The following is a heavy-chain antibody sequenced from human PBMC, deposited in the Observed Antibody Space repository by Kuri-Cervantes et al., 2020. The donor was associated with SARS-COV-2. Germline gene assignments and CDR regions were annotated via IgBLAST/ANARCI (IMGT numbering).Heavy chain of an antibody. V-gene: IGHV4-61*02. CDR1: GGSISSGSYY. CDR2: LYTSGST. J-gene: IGHJ4*02. D-gene: IGHD3-22*01. CDR3: AGGYYYDSSGPVLGYYFDY. Sequence: SCTVSGGSISSGSYYWTWIRQPAGKGLEWIGRLYTSGSTNYNPSLKSRVTISVDTSKNQFSLKLSSVTAADTAVHYCAGGYYYDSSGPVLGYYFDYWGQGTLVTVSS.